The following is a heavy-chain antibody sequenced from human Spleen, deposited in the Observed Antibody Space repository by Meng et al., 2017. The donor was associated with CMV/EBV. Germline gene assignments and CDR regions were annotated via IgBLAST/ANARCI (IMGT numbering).Heavy chain of an antibody. CDR1: ISSGDYY. CDR2: IYYSGST. CDR3: ARERGYCSSTSCPYWYFDL. J-gene: IGHJ2*01. V-gene: IGHV4-30-4*08. D-gene: IGHD2-2*01. Sequence: ISSGDYYWSWIRQPPGKGLEWNGYIYYSGSTYYNPSLKSRVTISVDTSKNQFSLKLSSVTAADTAVYYCARERGYCSSTSCPYWYFDLWGRGTLVTVSS.